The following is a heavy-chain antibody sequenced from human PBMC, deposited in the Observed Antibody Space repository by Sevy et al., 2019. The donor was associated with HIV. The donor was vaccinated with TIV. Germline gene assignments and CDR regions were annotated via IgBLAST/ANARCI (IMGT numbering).Heavy chain of an antibody. CDR3: TTDLGYCGGGSCYSGYYYYGMDV. Sequence: GGALRLSCAASGFTFSNAWMSWVRQAPGKGLEWVGRIKSKTDGGTTDYAAPVKGRFTISRDDSKNTLYLQMNSLKTEDTAVYYCTTDLGYCGGGSCYSGYYYYGMDVWGQGTTVTVSS. V-gene: IGHV3-15*01. CDR1: GFTFSNAW. CDR2: IKSKTDGGTT. J-gene: IGHJ6*02. D-gene: IGHD2-15*01.